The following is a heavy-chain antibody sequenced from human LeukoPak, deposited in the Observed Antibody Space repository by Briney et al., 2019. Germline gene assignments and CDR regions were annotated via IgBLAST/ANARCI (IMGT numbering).Heavy chain of an antibody. D-gene: IGHD5-18*01. CDR2: ISSSNNYI. CDR3: ARPHSYGYAYFDY. Sequence: GGSLRLSCAASGFTFSSYRMNWVRQAPGKGLEWVSCISSSNNYIYYADSVKGRFTISRDNAKNSLYLQMNSLRAEDTAVYYCARPHSYGYAYFDYWGQGTLVTVSS. J-gene: IGHJ4*02. CDR1: GFTFSSYR. V-gene: IGHV3-21*01.